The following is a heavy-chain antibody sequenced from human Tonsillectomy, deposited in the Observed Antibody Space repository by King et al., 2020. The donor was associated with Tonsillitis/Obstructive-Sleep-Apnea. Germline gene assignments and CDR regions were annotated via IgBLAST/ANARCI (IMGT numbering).Heavy chain of an antibody. V-gene: IGHV3-7*01. CDR2: IKQDGSDK. J-gene: IGHJ6*04. D-gene: IGHD3-16*01. CDR3: AGDGGVGEGDV. CDR1: RFTFSDYW. Sequence: VQLVESGGGLVQPGGSLRLSCAASRFTFSDYWMSWVRQAPGKGPEWVANIKQDGSDKCYVDSVRGRLTISRDNAKNSLYLQMNSLRVEDTAVYYCAGDGGVGEGDVWGKGTTVTVSS.